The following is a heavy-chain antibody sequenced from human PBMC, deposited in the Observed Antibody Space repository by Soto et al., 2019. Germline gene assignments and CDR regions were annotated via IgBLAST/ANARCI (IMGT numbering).Heavy chain of an antibody. CDR1: GGSFSGYY. Sequence: SETLSLTCAVYGGSFSGYYWSWIRQPPGKGLEWIGEINHSGSTNYNPSLKSRVTISVDTSKNQFSLKLSSVTAADTAVYYCARAERRGAHDAFAIWGQGTMVTVSS. V-gene: IGHV4-34*01. CDR3: ARAERRGAHDAFAI. CDR2: INHSGST. J-gene: IGHJ3*02. D-gene: IGHD1-1*01.